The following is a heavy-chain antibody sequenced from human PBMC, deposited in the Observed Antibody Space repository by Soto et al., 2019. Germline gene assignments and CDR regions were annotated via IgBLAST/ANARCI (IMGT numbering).Heavy chain of an antibody. CDR3: ARHKRLLSSDVSDI. J-gene: IGHJ3*02. Sequence: QLQLQESGPGLVKPSETLSLTCTVSGGSISSSTYYWGWIRQPPGKGLEYIGSIYYTGSAYYNSSLKTRVTISVDTSKNEFSLRLSSVTATDAAMYYCARHKRLLSSDVSDIWGQGTMVTVSS. CDR2: IYYTGSA. V-gene: IGHV4-39*01. D-gene: IGHD3-16*01. CDR1: GGSISSSTYY.